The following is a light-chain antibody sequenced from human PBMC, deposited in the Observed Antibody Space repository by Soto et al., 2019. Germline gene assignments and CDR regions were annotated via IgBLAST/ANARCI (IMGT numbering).Light chain of an antibody. Sequence: QSVLTQPASVSGSPGQSITISCTGTSSDVGDYNYVSWYQQNPGKAPKLMIHEVSNRPSGISDRFSGSKSGNTASLTISGLQAEDEADYYCTSYASGGSLVFGGGTNLTVL. J-gene: IGLJ3*02. CDR3: TSYASGGSLV. CDR2: EVS. V-gene: IGLV2-14*01. CDR1: SSDVGDYNY.